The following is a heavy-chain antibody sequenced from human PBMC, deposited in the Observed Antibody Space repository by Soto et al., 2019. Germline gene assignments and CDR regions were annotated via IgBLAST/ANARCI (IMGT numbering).Heavy chain of an antibody. D-gene: IGHD3-22*01. CDR1: GGSISSSSYY. CDR2: IYYSGST. CDR3: ARLSYYDSSIVY. V-gene: IGHV4-39*01. J-gene: IGHJ4*02. Sequence: SETLSLTCTVSGGSISSSSYYWGWIRQPPGKGLEWIGSIYYSGSTYYNPSLKSRVTISVDTSKNQFSLKLSSVTAADTAVYYCARLSYYDSSIVYWGQGTLVTVSS.